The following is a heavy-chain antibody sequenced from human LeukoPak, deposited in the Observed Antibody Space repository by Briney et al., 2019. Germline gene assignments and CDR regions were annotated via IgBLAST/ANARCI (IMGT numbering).Heavy chain of an antibody. CDR2: IYYSGST. CDR1: GGSISSYY. CDR3: ARDLSPSYGLDY. V-gene: IGHV4-59*01. Sequence: SETLSLTCTVSGGSISSYYWSWIRQPPGKGLEWIGYIYYSGSTNYNPSLKSRVTISVDTSKNQFSLKLSSVTAADTAVYYCARDLSPSYGLDYWGQGTLVTVSS. J-gene: IGHJ4*02. D-gene: IGHD5-18*01.